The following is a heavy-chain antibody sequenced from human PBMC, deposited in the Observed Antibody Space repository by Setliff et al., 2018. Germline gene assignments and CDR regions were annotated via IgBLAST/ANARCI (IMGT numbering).Heavy chain of an antibody. J-gene: IGHJ6*03. CDR3: ARVPKIWVKGNYYSYYMNV. Sequence: SETLSLTCAVYGGSFSAYYWSWIRQPPGRGLEWIGEINHSGSTNYNPSRKSRVIISVDTSLNQVSLELSAVTAADTAVYYCARVPKIWVKGNYYSYYMNVWGQGTTVTVSS. V-gene: IGHV4-34*01. D-gene: IGHD3-10*01. CDR1: GGSFSAYY. CDR2: INHSGST.